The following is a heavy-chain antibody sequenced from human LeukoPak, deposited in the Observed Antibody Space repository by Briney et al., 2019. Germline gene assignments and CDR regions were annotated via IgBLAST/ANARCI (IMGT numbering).Heavy chain of an antibody. Sequence: GGSLRLSCATSGFNFNTKWMTWVRQAPGKGLEWVANINQDGSEKYHGDSVKGRFIISRDNAKRSLFLEMSSLRAEDTAVYYCADPPSDFWGREPWSPSPQ. CDR3: ADPPSDF. V-gene: IGHV3-7*01. CDR2: INQDGSEK. J-gene: IGHJ4*02. CDR1: GFNFNTKW.